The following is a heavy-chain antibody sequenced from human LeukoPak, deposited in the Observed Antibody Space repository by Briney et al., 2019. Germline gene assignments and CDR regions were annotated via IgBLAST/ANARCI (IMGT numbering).Heavy chain of an antibody. Sequence: QSGGSLRLSCAASGFTFSNYEMNWVRQAPGKGLEWISYISTSGSTIYYADSVEGRFTISRDNAKNSLYLQMNSLRAEDTAVYYCAELGITMIGGVWGKGTTVTISS. CDR2: ISTSGSTI. CDR3: AELGITMIGGV. V-gene: IGHV3-48*03. CDR1: GFTFSNYE. D-gene: IGHD3-10*02. J-gene: IGHJ6*04.